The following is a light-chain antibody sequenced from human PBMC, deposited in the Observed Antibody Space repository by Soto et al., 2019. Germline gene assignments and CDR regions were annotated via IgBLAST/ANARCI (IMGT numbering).Light chain of an antibody. J-gene: IGLJ2*01. CDR2: LDSDGSH. Sequence: QLVLTQSPSASASLGASVKLTCTLSSGHSSYAIAWHQQQPEKGPRYLMKLDSDGSHTKGDAIPDRFSGSSSGAERYLTISSLQSEDEADYYCQTWGTGIHVVFGGGTKLTVX. CDR1: SGHSSYA. V-gene: IGLV4-69*01. CDR3: QTWGTGIHVV.